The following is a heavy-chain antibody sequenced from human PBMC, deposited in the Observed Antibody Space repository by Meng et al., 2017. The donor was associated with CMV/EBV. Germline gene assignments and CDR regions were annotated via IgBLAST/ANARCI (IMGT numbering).Heavy chain of an antibody. V-gene: IGHV3-23*01. D-gene: IGHD3-3*01. CDR3: AKGDHYDFWSGYYTKDVGFFDY. CDR1: GFTFSSHA. J-gene: IGHJ4*02. CDR2: IGGSGDNT. Sequence: LTRAASGFTFSSHAMSWARQAPGKGLKWVSTIGGSGDNTYYADPVKGRFTISRDNSMNTLYLQMSSLRAEDTVVYYCAKGDHYDFWSGYYTKDVGFFDYWGQGTLVTVSS.